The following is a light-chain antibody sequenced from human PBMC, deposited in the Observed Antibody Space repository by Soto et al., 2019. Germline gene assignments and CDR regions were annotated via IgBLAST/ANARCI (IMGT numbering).Light chain of an antibody. CDR2: GAS. J-gene: IGKJ4*01. Sequence: EIVLTQSPGTLSLSPGERATLSCRASQSLTSDYLAWYQQKPGQTPRLLIHGASSRATGIPARFSGSGSGTEFTLTISSLQPDDFATYYCQQYNHYSGLTFGGGTKVDIK. CDR3: QQYNHYSGLT. CDR1: QSLTSDY. V-gene: IGKV3-20*01.